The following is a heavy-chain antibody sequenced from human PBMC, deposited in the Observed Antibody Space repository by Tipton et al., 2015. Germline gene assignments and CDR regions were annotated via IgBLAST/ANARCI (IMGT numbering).Heavy chain of an antibody. CDR2: FFHSGNT. D-gene: IGHD4-17*01. CDR1: AYSISTDYY. J-gene: IGHJ4*02. CDR3: ARSRYTVTPDS. Sequence: TLSLTCAVSAYSISTDYYWSWIRQPPGKGLEWIGSFFHSGNTFHNPSLRSRVIISVDTSKNQFSLTVTSVTAADTAVYYCARSRYTVTPDSWGQGTLVTVSS. V-gene: IGHV4-38-2*01.